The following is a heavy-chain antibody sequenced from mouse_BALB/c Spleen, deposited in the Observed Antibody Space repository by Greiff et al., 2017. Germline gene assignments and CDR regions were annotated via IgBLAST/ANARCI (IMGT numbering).Heavy chain of an antibody. D-gene: IGHD1-1*01. CDR1: GFTFSSYA. V-gene: IGHV5-6-5*01. J-gene: IGHJ2*01. CDR2: ISSGGST. Sequence: EVMLVESGGGLVKPGGSLKLSCAASGFTFSSYAMSWVRQTPEKRLEWVASISSGGSTYYPDSVKGRFTISRDNARNILYLQMSSLRSEDTAMYYCARGAPFMYYFDYWGQGTTLTVSS. CDR3: ARGAPFMYYFDY.